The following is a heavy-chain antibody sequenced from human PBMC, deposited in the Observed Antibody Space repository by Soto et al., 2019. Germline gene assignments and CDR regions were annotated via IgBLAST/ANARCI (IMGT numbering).Heavy chain of an antibody. J-gene: IGHJ4*02. Sequence: KPGGSLRLSCAASGFTFSDYYMSWIRQAPGKGLEWVSYISSSSSYTNYADSVKGRFTISRDNAKNSLYLQMNSLRAEDTAVYYCARRSGYDIADYWGQGSLVIVSS. V-gene: IGHV3-11*06. CDR3: ARRSGYDIADY. CDR2: ISSSSSYT. D-gene: IGHD5-12*01. CDR1: GFTFSDYY.